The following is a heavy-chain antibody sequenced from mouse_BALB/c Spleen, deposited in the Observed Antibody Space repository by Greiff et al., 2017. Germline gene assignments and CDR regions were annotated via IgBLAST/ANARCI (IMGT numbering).Heavy chain of an antibody. D-gene: IGHD1-1*01. Sequence: DVQLVESGGGLVKPGGSLKLSCAASGFTFSDYYMYWVRQTPEKRLEWVATISDGGSYTYYPDSVKGRFTISRDNAKNNLYLQMSSLKSEDTAMYYCARAAYYYFDYWGQGTTLTVSS. CDR2: ISDGGSYT. J-gene: IGHJ2*01. CDR1: GFTFSDYY. CDR3: ARAAYYYFDY. V-gene: IGHV5-4*02.